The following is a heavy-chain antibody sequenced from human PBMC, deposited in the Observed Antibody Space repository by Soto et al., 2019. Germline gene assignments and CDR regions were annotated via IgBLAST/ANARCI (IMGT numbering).Heavy chain of an antibody. J-gene: IGHJ4*02. CDR2: IIPIFGTA. V-gene: IGHV1-69*13. Sequence: SVKVSCKASGGTFSSYAISWVRQAPGQGLEWMGGIIPIFGTANYAQKFQGRVTITADESTSTAYMELSSLRSEDTAVYYCAREVDSSGYLYYFDYWGQGTLVTVSS. CDR1: GGTFSSYA. CDR3: AREVDSSGYLYYFDY. D-gene: IGHD3-22*01.